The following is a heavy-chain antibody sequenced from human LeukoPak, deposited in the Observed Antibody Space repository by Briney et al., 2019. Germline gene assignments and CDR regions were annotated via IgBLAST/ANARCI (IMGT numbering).Heavy chain of an antibody. CDR3: ARDSGYCSGGSCPQGDWFDP. CDR2: IYYSGST. Sequence: SETLSLTCTVSGGSISSGGYYWSWIRQHPGKGLEWIGYIYYSGSTYYNPSLKSRVTISVDTSEDQFSLKLSSVTAADTAVYYCARDSGYCSGGSCPQGDWFDPWGQGTLVTVSS. J-gene: IGHJ5*02. V-gene: IGHV4-31*03. D-gene: IGHD2-15*01. CDR1: GGSISSGGYY.